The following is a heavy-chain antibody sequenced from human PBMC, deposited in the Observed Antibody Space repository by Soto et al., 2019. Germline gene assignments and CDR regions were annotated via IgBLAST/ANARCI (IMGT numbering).Heavy chain of an antibody. Sequence: SQTLSLTCAISGDSVSSNSAAWNWIRQSPSRGLEWLGRTYYRSKWYNDYAVSVKSRITINPDTSKNQFSLQLNSVTPEDTAVYYCARDRPYYDLWSGYYPDGAFDIWGQGTMVTVSS. D-gene: IGHD3-3*01. CDR1: GDSVSSNSAA. CDR3: ARDRPYYDLWSGYYPDGAFDI. V-gene: IGHV6-1*01. J-gene: IGHJ3*02. CDR2: TYYRSKWYN.